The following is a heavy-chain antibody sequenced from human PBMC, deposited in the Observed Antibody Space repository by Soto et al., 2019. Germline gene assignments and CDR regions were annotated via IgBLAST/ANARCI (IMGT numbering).Heavy chain of an antibody. CDR3: ARLLTYYDFWSGPASPYYYYGMDV. CDR1: GYTFSNFA. D-gene: IGHD3-3*01. V-gene: IGHV1-3*01. Sequence: ASVKVSCKASGYTFSNFAMHWVRQAPGQRLEWMGWINAANWNTKYSQKFQGRVTITADESTSTAYMELSSLRSEDTAVYYCARLLTYYDFWSGPASPYYYYGMDVWGQGTTVTVSS. CDR2: INAANWNT. J-gene: IGHJ6*02.